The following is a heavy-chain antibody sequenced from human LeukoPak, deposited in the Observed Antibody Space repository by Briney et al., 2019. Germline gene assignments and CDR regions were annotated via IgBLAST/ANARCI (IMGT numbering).Heavy chain of an antibody. V-gene: IGHV4-39*07. Sequence: SETLSLTCTVSGGSISSGSYYWGWIRQPPGKGLEWIGSIYYSGSTYCNPSLKSRATISLDTSKNQFSLKLNSVTAADTAVYYCAREFYDWKKGHLRAFAIWGQGTMVTVSS. CDR1: GGSISSGSYY. D-gene: IGHD1-20*01. CDR2: IYYSGST. CDR3: AREFYDWKKGHLRAFAI. J-gene: IGHJ3*02.